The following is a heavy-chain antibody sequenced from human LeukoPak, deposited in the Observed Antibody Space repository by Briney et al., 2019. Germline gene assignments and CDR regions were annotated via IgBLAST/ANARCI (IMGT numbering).Heavy chain of an antibody. Sequence: PGGSLRLSCAASGFTFSSDAMSWVRQAPGKGLEWVSAISGNGGGTYYADSVKGRFTISRDNSKNTLYLQMNSLRAEDTAIYYCAKMGSGTLDYWGQGTLVTVSS. CDR3: AKMGSGTLDY. CDR2: ISGNGGGT. CDR1: GFTFSSDA. J-gene: IGHJ4*02. V-gene: IGHV3-23*01. D-gene: IGHD3-10*01.